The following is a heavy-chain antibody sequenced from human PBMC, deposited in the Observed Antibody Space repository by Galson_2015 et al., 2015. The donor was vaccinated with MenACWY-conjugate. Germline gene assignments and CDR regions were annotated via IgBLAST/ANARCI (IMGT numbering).Heavy chain of an antibody. D-gene: IGHD4-17*01. J-gene: IGHJ4*02. Sequence: SLRLSCAASGFTFSNFWMSWVRQAPGKELEWVASIKQDGSEKYLVDSVKGRFTISRDNAKNSVFLQMNSLRAGDTAVYYCARGIGDYVDGSGDCWGQGTLVTVSS. CDR1: GFTFSNFW. V-gene: IGHV3-7*01. CDR3: ARGIGDYVDGSGDC. CDR2: IKQDGSEK.